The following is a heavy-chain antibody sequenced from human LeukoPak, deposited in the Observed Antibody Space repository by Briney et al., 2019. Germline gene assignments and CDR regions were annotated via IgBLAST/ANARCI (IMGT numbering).Heavy chain of an antibody. CDR3: ARENDYGGPFDY. D-gene: IGHD4-23*01. J-gene: IGHJ4*02. CDR1: GGSISSGGYY. V-gene: IGHV4-30-2*01. Sequence: PSQTLSLTCTVSGGSISSGGYYWSWIRQPPGKGLEWIGYIYHSGSTYYNPSLKSRVTISVDRSKNQFSLKLSSVTAADTAVYYCARENDYGGPFDYWGQGTLVTVSS. CDR2: IYHSGST.